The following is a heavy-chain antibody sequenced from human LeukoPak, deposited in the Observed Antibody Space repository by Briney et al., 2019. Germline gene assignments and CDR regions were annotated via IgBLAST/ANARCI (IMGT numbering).Heavy chain of an antibody. V-gene: IGHV4-59*12. D-gene: IGHD3-22*01. CDR3: ARPRARPNYYDSSGYYGTWFDP. J-gene: IGHJ5*02. CDR2: IYYSGST. CDR1: GGSISSYY. Sequence: SETLSLTCTVSGGSISSYYWSWIRQPPGKGLEWIGYIYYSGSTNYNPSLKSRVTISVDTSKNQFSLKLSSVTAADTAVYYCARPRARPNYYDSSGYYGTWFDPWGQGTLVTVSS.